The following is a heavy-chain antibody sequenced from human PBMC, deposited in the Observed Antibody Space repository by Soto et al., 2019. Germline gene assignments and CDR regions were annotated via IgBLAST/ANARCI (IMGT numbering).Heavy chain of an antibody. J-gene: IGHJ4*02. CDR1: GASVSSSSNY. Sequence: QLQLQESGPGLVKPSETLSLTCTVSGASVSSSSNYWGWIRQPPGKGLEGIGSVHNGGGTYYSPSLKSRVTISADTSKNQFSLSLSSVTAADTAVYYCARGLSSPSAAGVWGQGTLVTVSS. CDR2: VHNGGGT. V-gene: IGHV4-39*01. D-gene: IGHD6-6*01. CDR3: ARGLSSPSAAGV.